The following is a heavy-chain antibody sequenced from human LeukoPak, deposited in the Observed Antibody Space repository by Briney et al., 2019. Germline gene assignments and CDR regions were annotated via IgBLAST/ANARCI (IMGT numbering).Heavy chain of an antibody. CDR3: ARVTMLRGVVGTNGMDI. CDR1: GYTFTSYG. D-gene: IGHD3-10*01. Sequence: GASVTVSCKASGYTFTSYGISWVRQAPGQGLEWMGWISAYNGNTNYAQKLQGRVTMTTDTSTSTAYMELRSLRSEDTAVYYCARVTMLRGVVGTNGMDIWGQGTTVTVSS. J-gene: IGHJ6*02. V-gene: IGHV1-18*01. CDR2: ISAYNGNT.